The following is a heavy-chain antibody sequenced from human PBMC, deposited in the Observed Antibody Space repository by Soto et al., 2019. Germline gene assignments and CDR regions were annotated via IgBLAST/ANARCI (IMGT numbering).Heavy chain of an antibody. CDR1: GGSFSGYY. Sequence: SETLSLTCAVYGGSFSGYYWSWIRQPPGKGLEWIGEINHSGSTNYNPSLKSRVTISVDTSKNQFSLKLSSVTAADTAVYYCARGRRTMDIVVVVAAIPYNWFDPWGQGTLVTVSS. D-gene: IGHD2-15*01. V-gene: IGHV4-34*01. CDR2: INHSGST. CDR3: ARGRRTMDIVVVVAAIPYNWFDP. J-gene: IGHJ5*02.